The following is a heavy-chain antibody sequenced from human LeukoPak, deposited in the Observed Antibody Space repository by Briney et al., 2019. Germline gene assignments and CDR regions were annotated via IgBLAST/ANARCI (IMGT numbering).Heavy chain of an antibody. V-gene: IGHV1-8*03. D-gene: IGHD3-3*01. Sequence: EASVKVSCKASGYTFTSYDINWVRQATGQWLEWMGWMNPNSGNTGYAQKFQGRVTITRNTSISTAYMELSSLRSEDTAVYYCARLNVASRNFDFWSGYYTGGAFDIWGQGTMVTVSS. CDR3: ARLNVASRNFDFWSGYYTGGAFDI. J-gene: IGHJ3*02. CDR1: GYTFTSYD. CDR2: MNPNSGNT.